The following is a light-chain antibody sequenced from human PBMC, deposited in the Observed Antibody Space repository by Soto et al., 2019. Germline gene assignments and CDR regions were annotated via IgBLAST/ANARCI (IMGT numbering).Light chain of an antibody. CDR2: DVS. CDR1: SSDVGGYNY. J-gene: IGLJ1*01. V-gene: IGLV2-14*01. CDR3: SSYTSSSHYV. Sequence: QSVLPQPASVSGSPGQSITIPCTGTSSDVGGYNYVSWYQQHPGKAPKLMIYDVSNRPSGVSNRFSGSKSGNTASLTISGLQAEDEADYYCSSYTSSSHYVFGPGTKVTVL.